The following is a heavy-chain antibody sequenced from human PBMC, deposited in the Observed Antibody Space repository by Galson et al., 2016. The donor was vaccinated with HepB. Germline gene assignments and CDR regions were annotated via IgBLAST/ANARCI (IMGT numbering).Heavy chain of an antibody. CDR3: AREIGYCSAVSCSRARLDP. CDR2: IIPKFGIP. Sequence: SVKVSCKAFGDSFSSYSISWVRQAPGQGLEWMGRIIPKFGIPNYAEEFQGRVTMTADTSTTTAYMELSRLRTEDTAVYYCAREIGYCSAVSCSRARLDPWGQGTQVTVS. V-gene: IGHV1-69*04. CDR1: GDSFSSYS. D-gene: IGHD2-15*01. J-gene: IGHJ5*02.